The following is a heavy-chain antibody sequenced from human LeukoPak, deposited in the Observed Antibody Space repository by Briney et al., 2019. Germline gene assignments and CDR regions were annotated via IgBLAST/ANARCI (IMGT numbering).Heavy chain of an antibody. CDR1: GFTFNNYA. Sequence: GGSLRLSCAASGFTFNNYAMNWVRQAPGKGLEWVSSISGGGETTYYADSAKGRFTISRDNSQNTLYLQMNSLRAEDTAVYYCARDYADYVGYFFFDYWGQGTLVTISS. V-gene: IGHV3-23*01. CDR3: ARDYADYVGYFFFDY. CDR2: ISGGGETT. J-gene: IGHJ4*02. D-gene: IGHD4-17*01.